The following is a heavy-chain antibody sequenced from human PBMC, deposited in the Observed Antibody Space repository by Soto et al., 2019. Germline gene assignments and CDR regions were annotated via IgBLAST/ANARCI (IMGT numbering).Heavy chain of an antibody. Sequence: PSETLSLTCAVSGGISSDNWGSWVRQPPGKGLEWIGEIFHNGSTNYNPSLKSRVTISVDKSREQLSLRLSSVTAADTAVYYCAGAPVCCSSTSCYACRWFDSWGQGTLVTVSS. V-gene: IGHV4-4*02. CDR3: AGAPVCCSSTSCYACRWFDS. CDR2: IFHNGST. D-gene: IGHD2-2*01. J-gene: IGHJ5*01. CDR1: GGISSDNW.